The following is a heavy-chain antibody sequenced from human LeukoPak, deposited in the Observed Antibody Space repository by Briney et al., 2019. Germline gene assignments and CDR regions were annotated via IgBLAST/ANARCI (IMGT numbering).Heavy chain of an antibody. CDR1: GFTFSSYA. J-gene: IGHJ4*02. V-gene: IGHV3-23*01. CDR3: AREGQLGIDY. CDR2: ISGSGEST. D-gene: IGHD7-27*01. Sequence: PGGSLRLSCAASGFTFSSYAMSWVRQAPGKGLEWVSAISGSGESTYYADSVKGRFTISRDNAKNSLYLQMNSLRAEDTAVYYCAREGQLGIDYWGQGTLVTVSS.